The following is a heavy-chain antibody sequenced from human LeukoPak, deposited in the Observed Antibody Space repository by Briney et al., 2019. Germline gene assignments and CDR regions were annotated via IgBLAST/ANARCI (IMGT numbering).Heavy chain of an antibody. CDR2: MNPNSGNT. J-gene: IGHJ3*02. CDR1: GYTFTSYD. D-gene: IGHD3-22*01. V-gene: IGHV1-8*03. Sequence: ASVKVSCKASGYTFTSYDINWVRQATGQGLGWMGWMNPNSGNTGYAQKFQGRVTITRNTSISTAYMELSSLRSEDTAVYYCARVYRRITMIVVVDDAFDIWGQGTMVTVSS. CDR3: ARVYRRITMIVVVDDAFDI.